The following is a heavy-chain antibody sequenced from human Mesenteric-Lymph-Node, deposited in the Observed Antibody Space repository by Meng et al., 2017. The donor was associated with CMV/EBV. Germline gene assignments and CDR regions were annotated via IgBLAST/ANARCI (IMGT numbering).Heavy chain of an antibody. J-gene: IGHJ4*02. CDR3: ARVGRGYVPYFNY. Sequence: SETLSLTCTVSGGSISRSSYYWGWIRQPPGKGLEWIGSMHYSGNTYYNPSLKSRVTISLDTSKNHFSLKLSSVTAADTAVYYCARVGRGYVPYFNYWGQGTLVTVSS. V-gene: IGHV4-39*07. CDR2: MHYSGNT. CDR1: GGSISRSSYY. D-gene: IGHD5-12*01.